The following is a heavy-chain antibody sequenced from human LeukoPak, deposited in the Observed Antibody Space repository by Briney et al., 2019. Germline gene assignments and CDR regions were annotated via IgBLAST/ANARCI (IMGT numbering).Heavy chain of an antibody. J-gene: IGHJ4*02. CDR2: ISPSSSTI. CDR1: GFTLSSYS. CDR3: ARGKGIEN. V-gene: IGHV3-48*01. Sequence: GGSLRLSCAASGFTLSSYSMNWVRQAPGKGLEWISYISPSSSTIYYADSVKGRFTISRDNGKNSLHLQMNSLRAEDTALYYCARGKGIENWGQGTLVTVSS. D-gene: IGHD2-15*01.